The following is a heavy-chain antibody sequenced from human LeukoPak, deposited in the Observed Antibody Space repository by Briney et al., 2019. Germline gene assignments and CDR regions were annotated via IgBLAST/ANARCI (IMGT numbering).Heavy chain of an antibody. J-gene: IGHJ4*02. V-gene: IGHV4-39*01. CDR1: GGSISSGGYY. CDR3: ARVVTTSAFHFDY. Sequence: PSETLSLTCTVSGGSISSGGYYWGWIRQPPGKGLEWIGSIYYSGSTYYNPSLKSRVTISVDTSKNQFSLKLSSVTAADTAVYYCARVVTTSAFHFDYWGQGTLVTVSS. D-gene: IGHD5-12*01. CDR2: IYYSGST.